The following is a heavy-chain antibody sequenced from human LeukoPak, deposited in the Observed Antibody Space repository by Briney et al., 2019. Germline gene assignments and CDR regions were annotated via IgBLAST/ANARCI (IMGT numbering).Heavy chain of an antibody. CDR1: GFTFSSYW. CDR3: ARDKDPYGAGSYWL. V-gene: IGHV3-7*05. Sequence: GGSLRLSCAASGFTFSSYWMTWVRQAPGKGLESVASIKQDGSEKYYVDSVKGRFTISRDNAKKSLYLQMNSLRAEDTALYYCARDKDPYGAGSYWLWGQGTLVTVSS. J-gene: IGHJ4*02. CDR2: IKQDGSEK. D-gene: IGHD3-10*01.